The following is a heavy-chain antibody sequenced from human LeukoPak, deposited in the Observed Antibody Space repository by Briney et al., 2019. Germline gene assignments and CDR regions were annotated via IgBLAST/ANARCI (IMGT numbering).Heavy chain of an antibody. D-gene: IGHD2-2*01. CDR1: GFTFSSYA. J-gene: IGHJ4*02. V-gene: IGHV3-23*01. Sequence: GGSLRLSCAASGFTFSSYAMSWVRQAPGKGLEWVSAISGSGGSTYYADSVKGRFTISRDNSENTLYLQMNSLRAEDTAVYYCAKDGYIGDIVVVPAAAYDYWGQGTLVTVSS. CDR3: AKDGYIGDIVVVPAAAYDY. CDR2: ISGSGGST.